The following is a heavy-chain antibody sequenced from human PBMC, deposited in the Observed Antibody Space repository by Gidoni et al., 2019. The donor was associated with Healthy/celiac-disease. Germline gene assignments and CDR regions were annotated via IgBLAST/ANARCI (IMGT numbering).Heavy chain of an antibody. V-gene: IGHV4-31*01. CDR1: GGSISSGGYY. CDR3: ARAHLGYEALVAFDI. Sequence: QVQLQESGPGLVKPSQTLSLTCTVSGGSISSGGYYWSWIRQHPGKGLEWIGYIYYSGSTYYNPSLKSLVTISVDTSKNQFSLKLSSVTAADTAVYYCARAHLGYEALVAFDIWGQGTMVTVSS. CDR2: IYYSGST. D-gene: IGHD5-18*01. J-gene: IGHJ3*02.